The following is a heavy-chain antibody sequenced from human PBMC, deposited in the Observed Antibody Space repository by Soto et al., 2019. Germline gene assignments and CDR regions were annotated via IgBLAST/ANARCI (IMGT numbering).Heavy chain of an antibody. V-gene: IGHV1-2*02. CDR2: INPNSGGT. D-gene: IGHD6-19*01. CDR3: TMLHSSGWYPGLANFDY. J-gene: IGHJ4*02. Sequence: ASVKVSCKASGYTFTGYYMHWVRQAPGQGLEWMGWINPNSGGTNYEQKFQGRVTMTGNTSISTAYMELSRLRTDDTAVYYCTMLHSSGWYPGLANFDYWGQGTLVTVSS. CDR1: GYTFTGYY.